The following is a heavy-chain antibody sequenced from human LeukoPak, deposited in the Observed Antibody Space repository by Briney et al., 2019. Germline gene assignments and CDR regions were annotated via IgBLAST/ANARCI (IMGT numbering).Heavy chain of an antibody. CDR2: IYSSGTT. CDR3: ASFSWGSGTYNQEAIWSWFDP. D-gene: IGHD3-10*01. J-gene: IGHJ5*02. Sequence: EASETLSLTCTVSGGSISDYYWSWIRQPPGKGLEWIGYIYSSGTTNYNPSLRSRVAISVDTSKNQFSLKLSSVTAADTAVYYCASFSWGSGTYNQEAIWSWFDPWGQGTLVIVSS. CDR1: GGSISDYY. V-gene: IGHV4-59*12.